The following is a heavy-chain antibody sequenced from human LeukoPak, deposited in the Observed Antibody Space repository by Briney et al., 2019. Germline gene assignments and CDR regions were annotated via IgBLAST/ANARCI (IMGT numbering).Heavy chain of an antibody. CDR1: GYTFSAYY. Sequence: ASVKVSCNASGYTFSAYYMLWLRQAPGQGLEWWGWINPNRGGANYDQTFQDRVTMTSDTSISPAYIELSRLKSDDTAVYYCARDLSMIPRVGYMDVWGKGTTVTVSS. D-gene: IGHD3-22*01. V-gene: IGHV1-2*02. CDR2: INPNRGGA. J-gene: IGHJ6*03. CDR3: ARDLSMIPRVGYMDV.